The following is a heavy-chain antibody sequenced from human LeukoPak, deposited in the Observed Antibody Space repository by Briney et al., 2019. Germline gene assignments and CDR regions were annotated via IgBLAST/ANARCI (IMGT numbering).Heavy chain of an antibody. CDR1: GYTSTSYY. CDR2: INPSGGST. CDR3: ARTYSSSDEFDY. J-gene: IGHJ4*02. D-gene: IGHD6-13*01. Sequence: ASVKVSCKASGYTSTSYYIHWVRQAPGQGLEWMGIINPSGGSTTYAQKFQGRVAMTRDTSTSRVYMEVSSLRSEDTAVYYCARTYSSSDEFDYWGQGTLVTVSS. V-gene: IGHV1-46*01.